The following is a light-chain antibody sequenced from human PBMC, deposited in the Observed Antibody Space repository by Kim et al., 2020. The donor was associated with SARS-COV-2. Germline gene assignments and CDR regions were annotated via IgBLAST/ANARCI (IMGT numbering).Light chain of an antibody. Sequence: ASVGDRGNITCRASQSIVVWLAWYKQKPEKAPKLVIYKASSLESGVPSRFSGSGSGTEFTLTISSLHPDELGTYFCQQYSNYPLTFGGGTKVDIK. CDR3: QQYSNYPLT. CDR1: QSIVVW. J-gene: IGKJ4*01. V-gene: IGKV1-5*03. CDR2: KAS.